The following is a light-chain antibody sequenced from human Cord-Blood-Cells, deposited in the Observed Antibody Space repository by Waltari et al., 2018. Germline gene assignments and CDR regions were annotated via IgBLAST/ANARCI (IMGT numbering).Light chain of an antibody. CDR2: GAS. Sequence: EIVLTQSPGTLSLSPWDRATLSCRASQSVSSSYLAWYQQKPVQAPRLLIYGASSRATGIPDRFSGSGSGTDFTLTISRLEPEDFAVYYCQQYGSSPRTFGQGTKLEIK. CDR3: QQYGSSPRT. J-gene: IGKJ2*01. V-gene: IGKV3-20*01. CDR1: QSVSSSY.